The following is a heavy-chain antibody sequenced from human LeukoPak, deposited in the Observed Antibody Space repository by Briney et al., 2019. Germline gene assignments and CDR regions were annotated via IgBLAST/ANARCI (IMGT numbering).Heavy chain of an antibody. J-gene: IGHJ6*04. CDR2: ISSSGSTI. CDR3: AELGITMIGGV. CDR1: GFAFSSYE. Sequence: GGSLRLSCAASGFAFSSYEMNWVRQAPGKGLEWVSYISSSGSTIYYADSVKGRFTISRDNAKNSLYLQMNSLSAEDTAVYYCAELGITMIGGVWGKGTTVTISS. V-gene: IGHV3-48*03. D-gene: IGHD3-10*02.